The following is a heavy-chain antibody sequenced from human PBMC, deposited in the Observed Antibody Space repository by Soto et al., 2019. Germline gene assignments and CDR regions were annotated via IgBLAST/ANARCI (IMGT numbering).Heavy chain of an antibody. CDR3: ARGDYGDYYWYFDL. CDR1: GGSFRGYY. CDR2: INHSGST. D-gene: IGHD4-17*01. Sequence: SETLSLTCAVYGGSFRGYYRSWIRQPPGKGLEWIGEINHSGSTNYNPSLKSRVTISVDTSKNQFSLKLSSVTAADTAVYYCARGDYGDYYWYFDLWGRGTLVTVSS. J-gene: IGHJ2*01. V-gene: IGHV4-34*01.